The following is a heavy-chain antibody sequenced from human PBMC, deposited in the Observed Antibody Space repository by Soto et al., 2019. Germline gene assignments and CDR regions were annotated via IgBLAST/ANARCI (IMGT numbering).Heavy chain of an antibody. Sequence: PSETLSLTCTVSGGSVSSGSYYWSWIRQPPGKGLEWIGYIYYSGSTNYNPSLKSRVTISVDTSKNQFSLKLSSVTAADTAVYYCARERGGYDQAIDYWGQGTLVTVSS. V-gene: IGHV4-61*01. CDR3: ARERGGYDQAIDY. D-gene: IGHD5-12*01. J-gene: IGHJ4*02. CDR2: IYYSGST. CDR1: GGSVSSGSYY.